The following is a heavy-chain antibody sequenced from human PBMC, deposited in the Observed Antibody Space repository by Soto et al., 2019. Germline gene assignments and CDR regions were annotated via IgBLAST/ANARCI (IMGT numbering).Heavy chain of an antibody. CDR1: GFIFRNYG. D-gene: IGHD4-4*01. Sequence: EEQLLESGGGLLQPGGSLRLSCAASGFIFRNYGMSWVRQAPGKGLEWVSGISNSGDNTYYADSVKSRFTISRDNSKNTLDLQMNSLGAEDTAVYYCAKVQRLDDDDSNYRWFDHWGQGTLVTVSS. CDR2: ISNSGDNT. J-gene: IGHJ5*02. V-gene: IGHV3-23*01. CDR3: AKVQRLDDDDSNYRWFDH.